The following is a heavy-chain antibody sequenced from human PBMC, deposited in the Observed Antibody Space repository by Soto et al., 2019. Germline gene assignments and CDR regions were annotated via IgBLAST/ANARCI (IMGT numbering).Heavy chain of an antibody. J-gene: IGHJ3*02. CDR3: ARVERGTATTVVDAFDI. Sequence: QEQLQQWGAGLLKPSETLSLTCAVYGGFVSSGNYYWSWIRQPLGKGLEWIGEMSHSGGTHFNPSLKSRVTISVDTSKNQFSLKMSSVTAADTALYYCARVERGTATTVVDAFDIWGPGTMVTVSS. CDR1: GGFVSSGNYY. D-gene: IGHD1-1*01. V-gene: IGHV4-34*01. CDR2: MSHSGGT.